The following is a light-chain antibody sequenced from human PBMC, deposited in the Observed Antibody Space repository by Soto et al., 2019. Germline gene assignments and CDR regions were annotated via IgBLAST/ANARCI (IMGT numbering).Light chain of an antibody. CDR3: QQYNSYSPWT. CDR1: QSVSMW. Sequence: DTHLTQYSSTLGAYVGVRVRSTCRASQSVSMWLAWFQQKPGKAPRLLISDASTLQTGVPSRFGGGGSGTEFTLTISGLQPDDFATYYCQQYNSYSPWTFG. CDR2: DAS. V-gene: IGKV1-5*01. J-gene: IGKJ1*01.